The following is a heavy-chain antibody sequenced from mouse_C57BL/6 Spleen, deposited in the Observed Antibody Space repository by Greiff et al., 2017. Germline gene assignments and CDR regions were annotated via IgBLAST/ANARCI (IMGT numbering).Heavy chain of an antibody. CDR3: ARGGAQARAYYFDY. V-gene: IGHV1-80*01. CDR2: IYPGDGDT. CDR1: GYAFSSYW. D-gene: IGHD3-2*02. J-gene: IGHJ2*01. Sequence: VQLQESGAELVKPGASVKISCKASGYAFSSYWMNWVKQRPGKGLEWIGQIYPGDGDTNYNGKFKGKATLTADKSSSTAYMQLSSLTSEDSAVYFCARGGAQARAYYFDYWGQGTTLTVSS.